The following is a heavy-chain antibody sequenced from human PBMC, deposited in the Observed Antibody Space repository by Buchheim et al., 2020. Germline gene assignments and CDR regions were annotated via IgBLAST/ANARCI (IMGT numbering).Heavy chain of an antibody. D-gene: IGHD4/OR15-4a*01. J-gene: IGHJ4*02. Sequence: QLQLQESGSGLVKPSQTLSLTCGVSGGSISNGGYSWSWIRQPPGKGLEWIGYIYHTGGTNYNPSLKSRVTISVDRSKNQFSLNLKSVTAADTAVYFCARADYGDHGWYYLDYWGQGIL. CDR1: GGSISNGGYS. CDR3: ARADYGDHGWYYLDY. CDR2: IYHTGGT. V-gene: IGHV4-30-2*01.